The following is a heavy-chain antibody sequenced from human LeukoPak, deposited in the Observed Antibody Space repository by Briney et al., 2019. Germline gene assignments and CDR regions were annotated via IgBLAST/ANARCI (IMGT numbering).Heavy chain of an antibody. Sequence: AGGSLRLSCAASGFTFSSSWMHWVCQAPEKGLEWVADIKCDGSEKYYVDSVKGRLTISRDNAKNSLYLQVNSLRAEDMTVYYCARDLYRIVVVPHYFDYWGQGTLVTVSS. D-gene: IGHD3-22*01. J-gene: IGHJ4*02. CDR1: GFTFSSSW. V-gene: IGHV3-52*01. CDR2: IKCDGSEK. CDR3: ARDLYRIVVVPHYFDY.